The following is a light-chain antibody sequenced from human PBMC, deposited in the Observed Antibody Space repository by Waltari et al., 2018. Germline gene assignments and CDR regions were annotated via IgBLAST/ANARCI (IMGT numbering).Light chain of an antibody. CDR2: EDN. CDR1: RSDVGRYDL. Sequence: QSALTQPASVSGSPGQSITISCTGSRSDVGRYDLVSWYQQHPEKAPQVIIFEDNKRPAGVSDRFSGSKSGNTASLTISGLRAEDEVDYYCCAYADSWTWVFGGGTKLTVL. J-gene: IGLJ3*02. CDR3: CAYADSWTWV. V-gene: IGLV2-23*01.